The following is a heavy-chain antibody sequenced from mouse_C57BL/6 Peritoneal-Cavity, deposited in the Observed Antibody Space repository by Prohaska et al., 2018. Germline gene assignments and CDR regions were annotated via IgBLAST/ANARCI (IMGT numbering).Heavy chain of an antibody. J-gene: IGHJ4*01. CDR1: GYSITSGYY. D-gene: IGHD1-3*01. Sequence: DVQLQESGPGLVKPSQSLSLTCSVTGYSITSGYYWNWIRQFPGNKLEWMGYISYDGSNNYNPSLKNRISITRDTSKNQFFLKLNSVTTEDTATYYCAAILSGYAMDYWGQGASVTVYS. V-gene: IGHV3-6*01. CDR3: AAILSGYAMDY. CDR2: ISYDGSN.